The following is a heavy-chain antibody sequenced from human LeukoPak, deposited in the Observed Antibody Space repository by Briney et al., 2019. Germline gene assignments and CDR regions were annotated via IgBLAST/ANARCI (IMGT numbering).Heavy chain of an antibody. J-gene: IGHJ4*02. CDR3: ARDEPSARVRGSLDD. V-gene: IGHV3-33*08. Sequence: GSLRLSCAASGFGFATFWMTWVRQAPGKGLEWVAVIWYDGSNKYYADSVKGRFTISRDNSKNTLYLQMNSLRAEDAAVYYCARDEPSARVRGSLDDWGQGTLVTVSS. CDR1: GFGFATFW. D-gene: IGHD1-26*01. CDR2: IWYDGSNK.